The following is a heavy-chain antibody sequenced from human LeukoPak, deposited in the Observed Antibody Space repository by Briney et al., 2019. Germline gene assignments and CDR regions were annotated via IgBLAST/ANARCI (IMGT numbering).Heavy chain of an antibody. CDR3: PTVTTSTLDLSHFQH. D-gene: IGHD4-17*01. J-gene: IGHJ1*01. CDR2: ISAYNGNT. Sequence: GASVKVSCKASGYTFTSYGISWVRQAPGQGLEWMGWISAYNGNTNYAQKLQGRVTMTTDTSTSTAYMELRSLRSDDTAVYPNPTVTTSTLDLSHFQHWGQGTLVTVSS. CDR1: GYTFTSYG. V-gene: IGHV1-18*04.